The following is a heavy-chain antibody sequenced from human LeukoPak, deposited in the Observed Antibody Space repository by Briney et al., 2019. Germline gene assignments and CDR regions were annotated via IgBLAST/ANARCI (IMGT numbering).Heavy chain of an antibody. CDR1: GGSFSGYY. J-gene: IGHJ4*02. V-gene: IGHV4-34*01. CDR3: ARSIDTATPSDY. Sequence: PSETLSLTCAVYGGSFSGYYWSWIRQPPGKGLEWIGEINHSGSTNYNPSLKSRVTISVGTSKNQFSLKLSSVTAADTAVYYCARSIDTATPSDYWGQGTLVTVSS. CDR2: INHSGST. D-gene: IGHD5-18*01.